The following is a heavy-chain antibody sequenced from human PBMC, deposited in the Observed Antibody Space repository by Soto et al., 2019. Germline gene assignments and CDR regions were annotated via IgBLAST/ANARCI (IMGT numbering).Heavy chain of an antibody. CDR2: IYPGDSDT. CDR1: GCSVTTYR. V-gene: IGHV5-51*01. Sequence: VPALTSSCQAPGCSVTTYRIAWLRQMPGKGLEWMGIIYPGDSDTRYSPSFQGQVTISADKSISTAYLQWSSLKASDTAIYYCARQLDSSGYYWAIWGQGTMVTVSS. D-gene: IGHD3-22*01. J-gene: IGHJ3*02. CDR3: ARQLDSSGYYWAI.